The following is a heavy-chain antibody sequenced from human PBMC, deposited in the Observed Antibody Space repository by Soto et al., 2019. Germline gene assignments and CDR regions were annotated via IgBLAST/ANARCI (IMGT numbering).Heavy chain of an antibody. V-gene: IGHV3-48*03. J-gene: IGHJ4*02. CDR1: GFTFNDFE. D-gene: IGHD3-10*01. CDR2: IDGSGTTK. Sequence: EVQLLESGGGLVQPGGSLRLSCGVSGFTFNDFEMKWVRQAPGKGLEWLAYIDGSGTTKKYADSVRGRFTISRDNPNNSVFLQMSSLRAADTAIYYCARGFGRFNYWGQGTLVSVSS. CDR3: ARGFGRFNY.